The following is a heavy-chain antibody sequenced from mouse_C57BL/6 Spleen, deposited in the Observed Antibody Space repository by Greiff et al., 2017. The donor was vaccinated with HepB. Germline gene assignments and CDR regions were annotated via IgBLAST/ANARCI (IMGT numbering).Heavy chain of an antibody. Sequence: EVKLMESGGGLVKPGGSLKLSCAASGFTFSDYGMHWVRQAPEKGLEWVAYISSGRSTIYYADTVKGRFTISRDNAKNTLFLQMTSLRSEDTAMYYCARGGDGPVDYWGQGTTLTVSS. J-gene: IGHJ2*01. D-gene: IGHD2-3*01. CDR2: ISSGRSTI. CDR3: ARGGDGPVDY. V-gene: IGHV5-17*01. CDR1: GFTFSDYG.